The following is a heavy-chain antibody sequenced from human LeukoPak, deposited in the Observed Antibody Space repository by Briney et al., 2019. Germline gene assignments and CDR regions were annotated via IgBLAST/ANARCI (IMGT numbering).Heavy chain of an antibody. J-gene: IGHJ3*02. V-gene: IGHV4-61*02. CDR3: ARGLERQWFGELSGAFDI. D-gene: IGHD3-10*01. CDR2: IYTSGST. Sequence: SETLSLTCTVSGGSISSGSYYWSWIRQPAGKGLEWIGRIYTSGSTNYNPSLKSRVTISVDTSKNQFSLKLSSVTAADTAVYYCARGLERQWFGELSGAFDIWGQGTMVTVSS. CDR1: GGSISSGSYY.